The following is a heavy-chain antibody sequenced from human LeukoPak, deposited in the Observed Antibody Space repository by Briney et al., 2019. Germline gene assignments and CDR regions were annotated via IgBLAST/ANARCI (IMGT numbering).Heavy chain of an antibody. CDR1: GGSFSGYY. CDR2: INHSGST. D-gene: IGHD6-19*01. CDR3: ARDSSGWEWWFDP. J-gene: IGHJ5*02. V-gene: IGHV4-34*01. Sequence: PSETLSLTCAVYGGSFSGYYWSWIRQPPGKGLEWIGEINHSGSTNYNPSLKSRVTISVDTSKNQFSLKLSSVTAADTAVYYCARDSSGWEWWFDPWGQGTLVTVSS.